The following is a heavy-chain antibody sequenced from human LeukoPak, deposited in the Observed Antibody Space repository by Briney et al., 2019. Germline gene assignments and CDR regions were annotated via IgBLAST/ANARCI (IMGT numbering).Heavy chain of an antibody. CDR3: ARSKGVRFLDPAGFDP. D-gene: IGHD3-3*01. V-gene: IGHV4-39*01. CDR1: GGSISSSSYY. Sequence: SETLSLTCTVSGGSISSSSYYWGWIREPPGKGLEWIGRIYYSGSTYYNPSLKSRVTISVDTSKNQFSLKLSSVTAADTAVYYSARSKGVRFLDPAGFDPWGQGTLVTVSS. CDR2: IYYSGST. J-gene: IGHJ5*02.